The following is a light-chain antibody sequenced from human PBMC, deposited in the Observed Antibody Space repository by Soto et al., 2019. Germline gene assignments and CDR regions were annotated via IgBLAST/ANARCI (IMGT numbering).Light chain of an antibody. CDR2: EAS. J-gene: IGKJ4*01. V-gene: IGKV3-11*01. CDR1: QNVDTS. CDR3: QHSYNCPLN. Sequence: DIVLTQSPGTLSLSPGETAYLSCRASQNVDTSLAWYQQSPGRAPRLLMSEASLRAAGIPARFSGTGSGTDCTLILNSLAPEDVAVYYFQHSYNCPLNFGSATTVEI.